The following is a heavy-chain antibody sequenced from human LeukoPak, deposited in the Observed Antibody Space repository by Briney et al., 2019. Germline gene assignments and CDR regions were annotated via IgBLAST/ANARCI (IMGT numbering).Heavy chain of an antibody. CDR3: ARARDRRQPFDY. Sequence: PGGSLRLSCAASGFTFSSYAMHWVRQAPGKGLEWVAVISYDGSNKYYADSVKGRFTISRDNSKNTLYLQMNSLRAEDTAVYYCARARDRRQPFDYWGQGTLVTVSS. D-gene: IGHD1-14*01. CDR2: ISYDGSNK. J-gene: IGHJ4*02. CDR1: GFTFSSYA. V-gene: IGHV3-30-3*01.